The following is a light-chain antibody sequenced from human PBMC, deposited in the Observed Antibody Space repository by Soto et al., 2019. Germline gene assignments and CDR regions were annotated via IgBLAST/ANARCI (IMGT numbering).Light chain of an antibody. J-gene: IGKJ1*01. CDR3: QQYNSYRT. CDR2: KAS. CDR1: QSISSW. Sequence: DLQMTQSPSTLSASVGDRVTITCRASQSISSWLAWYQQKPGKAPKLLIYKASSLESGVPSRFSGSGSGTEFTLTINSLQPDDFATYYCQQYNSYRTFGQGTKVEIK. V-gene: IGKV1-5*03.